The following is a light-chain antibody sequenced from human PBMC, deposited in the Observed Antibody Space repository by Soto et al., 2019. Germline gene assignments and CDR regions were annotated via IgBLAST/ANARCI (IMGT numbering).Light chain of an antibody. J-gene: IGKJ4*01. CDR2: GAS. V-gene: IGKV3-15*01. CDR1: HSISTN. Sequence: EIIMTQSPATLSVSPGEGATLSCRTSHSISTNLAWYQHKRGQSPRLLVYGASTRATCVPARFSGSGSGAEFTLSLSSLKSEDFAVYSCQQYNSWPTFGGGTKVEIK. CDR3: QQYNSWPT.